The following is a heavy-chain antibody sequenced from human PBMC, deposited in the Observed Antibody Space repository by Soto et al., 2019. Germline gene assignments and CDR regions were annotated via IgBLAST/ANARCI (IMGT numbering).Heavy chain of an antibody. CDR1: GYTFAGYY. CDR2: INPNSGGT. J-gene: IGHJ5*02. V-gene: IGHV1-2*04. Sequence: ASGKVSCKASGYTFAGYYMHWVRQAPGQGLEWMGWINPNSGGTNYAQKFQGWVTMTRDTSISTAYMELSRLRPDDTAVYYCARGEGGPRWGSIDHWGQGTLVTVPS. D-gene: IGHD2-21*01. CDR3: ARGEGGPRWGSIDH.